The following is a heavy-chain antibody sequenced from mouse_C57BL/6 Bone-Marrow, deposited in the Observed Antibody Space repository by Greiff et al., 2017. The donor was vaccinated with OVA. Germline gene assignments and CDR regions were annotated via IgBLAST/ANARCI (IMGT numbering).Heavy chain of an antibody. Sequence: EVQLVESGGGLVKPGGSLKLSCAASGFTFSSYAMSWVRQTPEKRLEWVATISDGGSYTYYPDKVKGRFTISRDNAKNNLYLQMSHLKSEDTAMYYCAREALWSAWFAYWGQGTLVTVSA. V-gene: IGHV5-4*01. CDR1: GFTFSSYA. CDR2: ISDGGSYT. D-gene: IGHD1-1*02. CDR3: AREALWSAWFAY. J-gene: IGHJ3*01.